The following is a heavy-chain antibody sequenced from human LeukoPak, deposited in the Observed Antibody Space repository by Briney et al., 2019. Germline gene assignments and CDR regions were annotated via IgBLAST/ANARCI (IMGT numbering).Heavy chain of an antibody. CDR1: GYTFTSYD. CDR2: MNPNSGNT. D-gene: IGHD2-2*02. CDR3: ARASPYCSSTSCYIYYYYGMDV. Sequence: ASVKVSCKASGYTFTSYDINWVRQATGQGLEWMGWMNPNSGNTGYAQKFQGRVTITADKSTSTAYMELSSLRFEDTAVYYCARASPYCSSTSCYIYYYYGMDVWGQGTTVTVSS. V-gene: IGHV1-8*01. J-gene: IGHJ6*02.